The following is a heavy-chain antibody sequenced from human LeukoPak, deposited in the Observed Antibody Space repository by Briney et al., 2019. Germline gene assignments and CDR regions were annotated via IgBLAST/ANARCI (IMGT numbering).Heavy chain of an antibody. Sequence: GGSLRLPCSASGFPFSSYSMNWVRQAPGKGLEWVSYISASGGNIYYVDSVEGRFTVSRDNAKNSLFLQMNSPRAEDTAVYYCVRVKGSYFDFWGQGTLVTVSS. CDR1: GFPFSSYS. V-gene: IGHV3-48*01. J-gene: IGHJ4*02. CDR3: VRVKGSYFDF. CDR2: ISASGGNI.